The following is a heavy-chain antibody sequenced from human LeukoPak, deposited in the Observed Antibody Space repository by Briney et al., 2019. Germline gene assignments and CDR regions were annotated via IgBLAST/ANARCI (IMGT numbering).Heavy chain of an antibody. CDR3: AREVYYYDSSGYYGVDY. Sequence: GGSLRLSCAASGFTVSSNYMSWVRQDPGKGLERVSVIYSGGSTYYADSVKGRFTISRDNSKNTLYLQMNSLRAEDTAVYYCAREVYYYDSSGYYGVDYWGQGTLVTVSS. V-gene: IGHV3-66*02. J-gene: IGHJ4*02. D-gene: IGHD3-22*01. CDR2: IYSGGST. CDR1: GFTVSSNY.